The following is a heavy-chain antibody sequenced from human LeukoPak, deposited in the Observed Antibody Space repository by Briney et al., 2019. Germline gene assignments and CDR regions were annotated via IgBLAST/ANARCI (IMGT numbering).Heavy chain of an antibody. CDR1: GFTFSSYS. V-gene: IGHV3-21*01. CDR3: ARGGDSSGYYYYYYGMDV. Sequence: GGSLRLSCAASGFTFSSYSMNWVRQAPGKGLGWVSSISSSSSYIYYADSVKGRFTISRDNAKNSLYLQMNSLRAEDTAVYYCARGGDSSGYYYYYYGMDVWGQGTTVTVSS. J-gene: IGHJ6*02. D-gene: IGHD3-22*01. CDR2: ISSSSSYI.